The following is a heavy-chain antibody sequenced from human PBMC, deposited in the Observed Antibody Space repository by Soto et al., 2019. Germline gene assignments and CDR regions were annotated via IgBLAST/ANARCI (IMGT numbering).Heavy chain of an antibody. D-gene: IGHD6-6*01. CDR3: ARVSGSSSPFDP. J-gene: IGHJ5*02. CDR2: IYYSGTT. V-gene: IGHV4-31*02. Sequence: LCGGSISSGGYYWRWIRQHPGKGLEWIAYIYYSGTTYYNPSLKSRVTISVDTSKNQFSLKLSSVTAADTAVYYCARVSGSSSPFDPWGQGTLVTVSS. CDR1: GGSISSGGYY.